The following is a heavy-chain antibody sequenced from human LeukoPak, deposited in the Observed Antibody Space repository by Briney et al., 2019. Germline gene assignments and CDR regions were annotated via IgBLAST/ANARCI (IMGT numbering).Heavy chain of an antibody. CDR3: TTEYSGSFSN. CDR1: GFTVSDAW. CDR2: FKSKTNGGTT. D-gene: IGHD1-26*01. Sequence: PGGSLRLSSAAYGFTVSDAWMNWVRQVPGKGMEWIGLFKSKTNGGTTDYAAPVKGRFTMSRDDSKNTLYLQMSSLKTEDTAMYYCTTEYSGSFSNWGQGILVTVSS. J-gene: IGHJ4*02. V-gene: IGHV3-15*01.